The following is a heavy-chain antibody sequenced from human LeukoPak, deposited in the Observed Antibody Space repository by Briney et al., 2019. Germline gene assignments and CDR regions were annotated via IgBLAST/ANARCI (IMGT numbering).Heavy chain of an antibody. CDR2: INPSGGST. V-gene: IGHV1-46*01. CDR1: GYTFTHYY. D-gene: IGHD4-17*01. CDR3: ARGPDYGDYEPPPTAEYFQH. J-gene: IGHJ1*01. Sequence: GASVKVSCKASGYTFTHYYIHWVRQAPGQGLEWMGIINPSGGSTSYAQKFQGRVTMTRDTSTSTVYMELSSLRSEDTAVYYCARGPDYGDYEPPPTAEYFQHWGQGTLVTVSS.